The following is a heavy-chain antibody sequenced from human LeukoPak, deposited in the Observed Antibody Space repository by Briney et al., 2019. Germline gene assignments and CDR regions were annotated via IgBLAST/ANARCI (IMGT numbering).Heavy chain of an antibody. CDR3: ARQYWYFDL. CDR1: GFTFSSYW. J-gene: IGHJ2*01. V-gene: IGHV3-7*01. Sequence: GGSLRLSCAASGFTFSSYWMTWVRQAPGKGLEWVANIKQDGSGKYYVGSVKGRFTISRDNAKNSLYLQMNSLRGEDTAVYYCARQYWYFDLWGRGTLVTVSS. CDR2: IKQDGSGK.